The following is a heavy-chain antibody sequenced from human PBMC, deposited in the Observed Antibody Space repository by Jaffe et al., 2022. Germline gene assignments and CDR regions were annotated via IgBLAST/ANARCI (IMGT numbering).Heavy chain of an antibody. CDR3: ARGLPAAMLMVAFDI. Sequence: QVQLQQWGAGLLKPSETLSLTCAVYGGSFSGYYWSWIRQPPGKGLEWIGEINHSGSTNYNPSLKSRVTISVDTSKNQFSLKLSSVTAADTAVYYCARGLPAAMLMVAFDIWGQGTMVTVSS. V-gene: IGHV4-34*01. CDR2: INHSGST. J-gene: IGHJ3*02. CDR1: GGSFSGYY. D-gene: IGHD2-2*01.